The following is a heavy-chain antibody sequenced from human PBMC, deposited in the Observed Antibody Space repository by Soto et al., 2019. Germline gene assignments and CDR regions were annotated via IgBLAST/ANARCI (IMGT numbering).Heavy chain of an antibody. D-gene: IGHD5-18*01. CDR2: IFPGDSDA. V-gene: IGHV5-51*01. Sequence: PGESLKISCKGSGYSFISYWNGWVRQMPGKGLEWMGIIFPGDSDAKYSPSFEGQVTITADKSITTAYLQWSSLKASDSGMYYCARSGGYSARNWFDPWGQGTLVTVSS. CDR1: GYSFISYW. J-gene: IGHJ5*02. CDR3: ARSGGYSARNWFDP.